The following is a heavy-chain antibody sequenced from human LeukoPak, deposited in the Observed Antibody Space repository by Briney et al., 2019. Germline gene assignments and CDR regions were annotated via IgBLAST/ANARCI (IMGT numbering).Heavy chain of an antibody. Sequence: PPETLSLTSTLSGGSLSSGTSYWSWIRHPPGKGLELIGSIYYSGSATYNPSLNSRGTISVDTSKNQFSLKLSSVSAADTAVYYCARDVVSGSYPHFDYWGQGTLVTVSS. CDR1: GGSLSSGTSY. CDR3: ARDVVSGSYPHFDY. J-gene: IGHJ4*02. V-gene: IGHV4-61*01. D-gene: IGHD1-26*01. CDR2: IYYSGSA.